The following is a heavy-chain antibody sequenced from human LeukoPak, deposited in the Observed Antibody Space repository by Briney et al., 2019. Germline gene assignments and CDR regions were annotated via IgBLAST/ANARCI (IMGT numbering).Heavy chain of an antibody. V-gene: IGHV1-24*01. J-gene: IGHJ4*02. CDR1: GYTLTELS. D-gene: IGHD3-22*01. CDR2: FDPEDGET. CDR3: ARFYYYDSSGYFDY. Sequence: ASVKVSCKVSGYTLTELSMHWVRQAPGKGLEWMGGFDPEDGETIYAQKFQGRVTITADKSTSTAYMELSSLRSEDTAVYYCARFYYYDSSGYFDYWGQGTLVTVSS.